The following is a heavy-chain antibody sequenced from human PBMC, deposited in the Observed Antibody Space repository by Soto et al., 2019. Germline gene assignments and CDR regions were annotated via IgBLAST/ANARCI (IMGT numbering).Heavy chain of an antibody. CDR2: IIPIFGTA. V-gene: IGHV1-69*13. D-gene: IGHD2-2*01. CDR1: GGTFSSYA. J-gene: IGHJ6*02. Sequence: ASVKVSCKASGGTFSSYAISWVRQAPGQGLEWMGGIIPIFGTANYAQKFQGRVTITADESTSTAYMELSSLRSEDTAVYYCARGGVTDIGYCSSTGCLALMDVWGQGTTVTVSS. CDR3: ARGGVTDIGYCSSTGCLALMDV.